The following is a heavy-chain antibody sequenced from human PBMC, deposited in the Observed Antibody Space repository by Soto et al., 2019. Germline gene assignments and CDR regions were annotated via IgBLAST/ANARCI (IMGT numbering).Heavy chain of an antibody. Sequence: SETLSLTCTVSGVSISSGDYYWSWIRQPPGKGLEWIGYIYYSGSTNYNPSLKSRVTISVDTSKNQFSLKLSSVTAADTAVYYCATSNFWSGYYRGRSIDYWGQGTLVTVSS. CDR1: GVSISSGDYY. CDR3: ATSNFWSGYYRGRSIDY. D-gene: IGHD3-3*01. J-gene: IGHJ4*02. CDR2: IYYSGST. V-gene: IGHV4-30-4*01.